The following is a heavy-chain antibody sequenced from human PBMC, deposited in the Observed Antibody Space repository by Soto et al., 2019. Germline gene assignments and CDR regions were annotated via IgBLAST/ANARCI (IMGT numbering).Heavy chain of an antibody. V-gene: IGHV3-15*07. CDR1: GFTFSNAW. J-gene: IGHJ6*02. D-gene: IGHD2-2*01. CDR2: IKSKTDGGTT. CDR3: IRVVPAASYYYGMDV. Sequence: PGGSLRLSCAASGFTFSNAWMNWVRQAPGKGLEWVGRIKSKTDGGTTDYAAPVKGRFTISRDDSKNTLYLQMNSLKTEDTAVYYCIRVVPAASYYYGMDVWGQGTTVTVSS.